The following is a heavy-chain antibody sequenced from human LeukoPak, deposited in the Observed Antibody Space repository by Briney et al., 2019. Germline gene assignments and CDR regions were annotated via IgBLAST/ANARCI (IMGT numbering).Heavy chain of an antibody. CDR2: INSDGSST. V-gene: IGHV3-74*01. CDR3: ARRYYDSSGPFNY. CDR1: GFTFSSYW. D-gene: IGHD3-22*01. Sequence: GGSLRLSCAASGFTFSSYWMHWVRHAPGKGLAWVSRINSDGSSTIYADSVKGRFTISRDNAKNTLYLQMNSLRADDTAVYYCARRYYDSSGPFNYWGQGTLVTVSS. J-gene: IGHJ4*02.